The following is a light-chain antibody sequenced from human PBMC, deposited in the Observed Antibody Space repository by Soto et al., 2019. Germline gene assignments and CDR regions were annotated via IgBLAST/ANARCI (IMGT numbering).Light chain of an antibody. CDR2: KAS. CDR3: QQYNTYSKT. CDR1: RTISSW. V-gene: IGKV1-5*03. J-gene: IGKJ1*01. Sequence: DIQMTQSPSTLSGSVGDRVTITCRASRTISSWLAWYQQKPGKAPKLLIYKASTLKSGVPSRFSGSGSGTEFTLTISSLQTDDFATYYCQQYNTYSKTFGRGTKVDI.